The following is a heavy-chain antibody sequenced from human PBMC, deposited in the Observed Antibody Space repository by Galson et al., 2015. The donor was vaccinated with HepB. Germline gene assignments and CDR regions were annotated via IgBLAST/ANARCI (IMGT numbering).Heavy chain of an antibody. D-gene: IGHD3-3*01. CDR2: ISSYNGNT. CDR1: GYTFSSYG. Sequence: QSGAEVKKPGESLRISCKASGYTFSSYGISWVRQAPGQGLEWMGWISSYNGNTNYAQKFQGRVTMTTDTSTSTVYMELKSLRSDDTAVYYCARDGPGGGFLERTSRYYYYYMDVWGKGTTVTVSS. V-gene: IGHV1-18*01. J-gene: IGHJ6*03. CDR3: ARDGPGGGFLERTSRYYYYYMDV.